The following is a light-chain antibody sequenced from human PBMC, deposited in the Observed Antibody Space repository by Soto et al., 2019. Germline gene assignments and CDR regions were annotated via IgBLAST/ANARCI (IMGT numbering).Light chain of an antibody. CDR1: QGIRNL. J-gene: IGKJ3*01. CDR2: AAS. CDR3: HQYSSAHV. Sequence: DIQMTQSPTSLSASVGDRVTITCRASQGIRNLVAWYQQKPGKAPKLLIYAASTLQSGVPSRFSGSGAGTDFPLTSSILQPEDVATYSCHQYSSAHVFGPGTKVEIK. V-gene: IGKV1-27*01.